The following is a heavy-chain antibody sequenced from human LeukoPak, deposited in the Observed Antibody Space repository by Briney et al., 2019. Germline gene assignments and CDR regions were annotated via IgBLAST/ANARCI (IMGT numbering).Heavy chain of an antibody. CDR3: AREDGAYSGIFDY. CDR1: GDTFSSYA. V-gene: IGHV1-69*13. J-gene: IGHJ4*02. Sequence: GASVKVSCKASGDTFSSYAISWVRQAPGQGLEWMGGITPIFGTANYAQKFQGRVTITADESTSTAYMEVSSLRSEDTAVYYCAREDGAYSGIFDYWGQGTLVTVSS. D-gene: IGHD2-21*01. CDR2: ITPIFGTA.